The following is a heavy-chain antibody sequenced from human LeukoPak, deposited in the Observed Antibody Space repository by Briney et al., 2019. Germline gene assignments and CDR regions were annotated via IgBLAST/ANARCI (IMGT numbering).Heavy chain of an antibody. D-gene: IGHD3-22*01. CDR1: GGPITSSTYN. Sequence: SETLSLTCTVSGGPITSSTYNWGWIRQPPGKGLEWIGSIYHSGSTFYNPSLKSRVTISINTSKNQFSLKLSSVTAADTAVYYCASQPYYDSSGYYFYWGQGTLVTVSS. CDR3: ASQPYYDSSGYYFY. J-gene: IGHJ4*02. V-gene: IGHV4-39*01. CDR2: IYHSGST.